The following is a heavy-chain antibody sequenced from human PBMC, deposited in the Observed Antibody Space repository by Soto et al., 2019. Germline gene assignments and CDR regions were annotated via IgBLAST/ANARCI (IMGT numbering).Heavy chain of an antibody. CDR3: ARDLGSSWYPEYFQH. CDR2: IGSSGYST. CDR1: GFTFSSYG. Sequence: GGSLRLSCAASGFTFSSYGMSWVRQAPGKGLEWVSSIGSSGYSTYYADSVKGRFTISRDNAKNSLYLQMNSLRAEDTAVYYCARDLGSSWYPEYFQHWGQGTLVTVSS. D-gene: IGHD6-13*01. V-gene: IGHV3-23*01. J-gene: IGHJ1*01.